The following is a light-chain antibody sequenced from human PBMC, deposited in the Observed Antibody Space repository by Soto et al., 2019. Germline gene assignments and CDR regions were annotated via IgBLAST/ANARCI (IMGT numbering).Light chain of an antibody. V-gene: IGKV1-27*01. J-gene: IGKJ1*01. Sequence: DIQMTQSPSSLSASVGDRVTITCRASQGINNYLAWYQQIPGKSPKLLIYEASILQSGVLSRFSGSGSGTDFTLTISSLQPEDVATYYCQRYYSVSRTFGQGTKVEI. CDR1: QGINNY. CDR3: QRYYSVSRT. CDR2: EAS.